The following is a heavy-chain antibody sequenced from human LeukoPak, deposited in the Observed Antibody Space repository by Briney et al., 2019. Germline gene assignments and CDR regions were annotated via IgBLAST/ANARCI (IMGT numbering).Heavy chain of an antibody. CDR2: INSDGSTT. Sequence: GGSLRLSCVASGFTFSNYWMHWVRQAPGKGLVWVSRINSDGSTTNYADSVKGRFTISRDNAKNTLYLQMNSLRAEDTAVYYCAKDLQWLVHYYYYMDVWGKGTTVTVSS. V-gene: IGHV3-74*01. J-gene: IGHJ6*03. CDR1: GFTFSNYW. CDR3: AKDLQWLVHYYYYMDV. D-gene: IGHD6-19*01.